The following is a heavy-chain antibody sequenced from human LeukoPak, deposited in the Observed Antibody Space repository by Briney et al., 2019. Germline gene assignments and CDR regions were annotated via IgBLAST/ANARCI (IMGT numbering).Heavy chain of an antibody. CDR1: GFTFSNYA. CDR3: VRDRGTYRPIDY. V-gene: IGHV3-23*01. D-gene: IGHD1-26*01. J-gene: IGHJ4*02. Sequence: GGSLRLSCAASGFTFSNYAMSWVRQAPGKGLEWVSAISGSGGNTYYADSVEGRFTISRDNSKNTLYLQMNSLRAEDTAIYYCVRDRGTYRPIDYWGQGTLVTVSS. CDR2: ISGSGGNT.